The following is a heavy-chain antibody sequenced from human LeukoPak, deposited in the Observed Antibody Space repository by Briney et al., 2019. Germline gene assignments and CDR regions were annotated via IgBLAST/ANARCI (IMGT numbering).Heavy chain of an antibody. V-gene: IGHV4-38-2*02. CDR1: GTSISFYY. Sequence: SETLSLTCTVSGTSISFYYWGWIRQPPGKGLEWIGNVYHSGTTYYNPSLKSRVTISVDTSKNQFSLKLSAVTAADTAVYYCASRDGYNSGDYWGQGTLVTVSS. J-gene: IGHJ4*02. CDR2: VYHSGTT. CDR3: ASRDGYNSGDY. D-gene: IGHD5-24*01.